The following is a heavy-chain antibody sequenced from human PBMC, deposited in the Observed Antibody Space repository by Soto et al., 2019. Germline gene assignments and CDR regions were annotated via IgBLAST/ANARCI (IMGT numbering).Heavy chain of an antibody. D-gene: IGHD2-21*01. CDR1: GYTFMNYH. V-gene: IGHV1-18*01. CDR3: AKSPRGEMATD. Sequence: QVQLVQSGGEVKKPGASVTVSCKASGYTFMNYHITWVRQAPGQGLEWMAWINTYNGMTDYAQRFQGRVTMTRDTSTSTACMELWNLESDDTAVYFCAKSPRGEMATDWGQGTLVIVSS. J-gene: IGHJ4*02. CDR2: INTYNGMT.